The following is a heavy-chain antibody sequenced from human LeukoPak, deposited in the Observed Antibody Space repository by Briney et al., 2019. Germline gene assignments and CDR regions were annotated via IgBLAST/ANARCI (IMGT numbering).Heavy chain of an antibody. Sequence: PGGSLGLSCAASGFTFSSYWMHWVRQAPGKGLVWVSRINSDGSSTSYADSVKGRFTISRDNAKNSLYLQMNSLRAEDTAVYYCARFAPLYYFDYWGQGTLVTVSS. CDR1: GFTFSSYW. V-gene: IGHV3-74*01. J-gene: IGHJ4*02. CDR2: INSDGSST. CDR3: ARFAPLYYFDY.